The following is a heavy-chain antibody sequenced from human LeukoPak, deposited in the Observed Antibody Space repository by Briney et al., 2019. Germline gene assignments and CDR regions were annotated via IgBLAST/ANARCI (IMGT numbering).Heavy chain of an antibody. CDR1: GYSSTNYG. CDR3: ARDVGITVADSFDP. J-gene: IGHJ5*02. D-gene: IGHD6-13*01. CDR2: IHIYRGNT. Sequence: ASVTASCKASGYSSTNYGISWVRQAPGQGLEWMGWIHIYRGNTNYAQKFQGRVTMTTDTSTSTVYMEVRGLRSDDTAMYYCARDVGITVADSFDPWGQGTLVTVSS. V-gene: IGHV1-18*01.